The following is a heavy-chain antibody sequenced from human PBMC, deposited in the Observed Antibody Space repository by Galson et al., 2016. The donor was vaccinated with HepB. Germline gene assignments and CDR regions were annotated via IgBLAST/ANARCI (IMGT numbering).Heavy chain of an antibody. CDR2: IYYSGTT. J-gene: IGHJ4*02. CDR3: ARAHITVTTWEDC. CDR1: GGSVSSETHY. D-gene: IGHD1-7*01. V-gene: IGHV4-61*01. Sequence: SETLSLTCTVTGGSVSSETHYWGWIRQPPGKGLEWIGQIYYSGTTNYNPSFESRVTISVDTSKNQFSLKLTSVTAADTAVYFCARAHITVTTWEDCWGQGTLVIVSS.